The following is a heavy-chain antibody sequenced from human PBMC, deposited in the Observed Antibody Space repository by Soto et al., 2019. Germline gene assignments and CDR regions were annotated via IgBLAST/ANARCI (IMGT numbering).Heavy chain of an antibody. V-gene: IGHV4-30-4*01. CDR3: ARDRMEGGLRQPIEY. CDR1: GGSISSGDYY. CDR2: IYYSGST. J-gene: IGHJ4*02. Sequence: QGQLQESGPGLVQPSQTLSLTCTVSGGSISSGDYYWSWIRQPPGKGLERIGYIYYSGSTYYNPSLKSRVTISANTAKNQFSQKLSSVTAADTAVYYCARDRMEGGLRQPIEYWGQGTLVTVSS. D-gene: IGHD2-21*01.